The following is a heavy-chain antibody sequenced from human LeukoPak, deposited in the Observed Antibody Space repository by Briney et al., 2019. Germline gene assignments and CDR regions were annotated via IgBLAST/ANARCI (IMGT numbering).Heavy chain of an antibody. CDR3: AKGYYGSGSYGWFDY. CDR2: ISGSGDRT. D-gene: IGHD3-10*01. V-gene: IGHV3-23*01. J-gene: IGHJ4*02. CDR1: GFTFSSSA. Sequence: GGSLRLSCAASGFTFSSSAMSWVRQAPGKGLEWVSTISGSGDRTYYADSVKGRFTISKDNSKNTLFLHMNSLRAEDTAVYSCAKGYYGSGSYGWFDYWGQGTLVTVSS.